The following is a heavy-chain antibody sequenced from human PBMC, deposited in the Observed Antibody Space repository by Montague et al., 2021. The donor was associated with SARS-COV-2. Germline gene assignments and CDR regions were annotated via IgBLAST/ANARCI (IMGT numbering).Heavy chain of an antibody. J-gene: IGHJ6*02. CDR2: PYYKSKWYN. V-gene: IGHV6-1*01. CDR1: GDSVSGHRAT. Sequence: CAISGDSVSGHRATWNWVRHSPSSGLEWLGRPYYKSKWYNDYAVSVRGRVTINPDTSKNQFSLQLYSVTPEDTAIYYCTSGREGNYNVMDVWGQGTTVTVSS. CDR3: TSGREGNYNVMDV. D-gene: IGHD1-1*01.